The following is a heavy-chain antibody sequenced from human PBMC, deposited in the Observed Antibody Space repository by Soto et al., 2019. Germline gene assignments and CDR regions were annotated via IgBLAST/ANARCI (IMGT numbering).Heavy chain of an antibody. D-gene: IGHD4-17*01. CDR1: GGSISSGGYY. J-gene: IGHJ5*02. Sequence: QVQLQESGPGLVKPSQTLSLTCTVSGGSISSGGYYWSWIRQHPGKGLEWIGYIYYSGSTYYNPSLKSRVTISVDTSKNQFSLKLSSVTAADTAVYYCARVFTVTTTTPYNWFDPWGQGTLVTVSS. CDR2: IYYSGST. V-gene: IGHV4-31*03. CDR3: ARVFTVTTTTPYNWFDP.